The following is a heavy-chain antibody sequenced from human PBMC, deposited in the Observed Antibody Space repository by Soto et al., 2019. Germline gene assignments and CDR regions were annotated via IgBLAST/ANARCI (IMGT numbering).Heavy chain of an antibody. CDR2: IYYSGST. J-gene: IGHJ4*02. CDR3: ARHVRYFDWSQDLYYFDN. Sequence: QLQLQESGPGLVKPSETLSLTCTVSGGSISSSSYYWGWIRQPPGKGLEWIGSIYYSGSTYYNPSLKSRVTISVDTSKNQFSLKLSSVTAADTAVYYCARHVRYFDWSQDLYYFDNWGQGTLVTVSS. CDR1: GGSISSSSYY. D-gene: IGHD3-9*01. V-gene: IGHV4-39*01.